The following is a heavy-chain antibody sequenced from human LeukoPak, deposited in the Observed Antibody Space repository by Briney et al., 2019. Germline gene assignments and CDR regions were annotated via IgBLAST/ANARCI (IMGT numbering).Heavy chain of an antibody. CDR2: IYHSGST. D-gene: IGHD3-10*01. Sequence: SETLSLTCSVSGVSITSSTYSWSWIRQPPGKGLEWIVYIYHSGSTYYNPSLKSRVTISVDRSKNQFSLKLSSVTAADTAVYYCARGTMVRGVPSFDPWGQGTLVTVSS. CDR3: ARGTMVRGVPSFDP. V-gene: IGHV4-30-2*01. CDR1: GVSITSSTYS. J-gene: IGHJ5*02.